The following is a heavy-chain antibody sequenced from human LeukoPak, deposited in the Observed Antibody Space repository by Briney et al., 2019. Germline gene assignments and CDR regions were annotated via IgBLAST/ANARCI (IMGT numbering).Heavy chain of an antibody. V-gene: IGHV1-69*05. J-gene: IGHJ6*03. CDR2: IIPIFGTA. Sequence: SVKVSCKASGYTFTGYYMHWVRQAPGQGLEWMGGIIPIFGTANYAQKFQGRVTITTDESTSTAYMELSSLRSEDTAVYYCARGNHYYDSSDKYYYYMDVWGKGTTVTVSS. CDR1: GYTFTGYY. CDR3: ARGNHYYDSSDKYYYYMDV. D-gene: IGHD3-22*01.